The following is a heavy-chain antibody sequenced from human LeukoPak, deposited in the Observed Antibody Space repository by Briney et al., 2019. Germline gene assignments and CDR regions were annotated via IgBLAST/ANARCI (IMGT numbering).Heavy chain of an antibody. V-gene: IGHV4-31*03. J-gene: IGHJ4*02. D-gene: IGHD3-10*01. CDR2: IYYSGST. CDR3: ARDSITMPYYFDY. Sequence: SQTLSLTCTVSGGSISSGGYYWRWIRQHPGKGLEWLGYIYYSGSTYYNPSLKGRVTISVDTSKNQFSLRLSSVTAADTAVYYCARDSITMPYYFDYWGQGTLVTVSS. CDR1: GGSISSGGYY.